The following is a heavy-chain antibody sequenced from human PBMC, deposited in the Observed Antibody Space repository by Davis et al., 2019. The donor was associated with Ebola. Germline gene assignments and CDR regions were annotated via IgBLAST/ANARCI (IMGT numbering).Heavy chain of an antibody. CDR1: GFSFSSYS. V-gene: IGHV3-73*01. Sequence: GGSLRLSCAASGFSFSSYSMNWVRQASGKGLEWVGRIRSKANSYATAYAASVKGRFTISRDDSKNMAYLQMNSLKTEDTAVYYCTGGSYGVDYWGQGTLVTVSS. CDR3: TGGSYGVDY. D-gene: IGHD1-26*01. CDR2: IRSKANSYAT. J-gene: IGHJ4*02.